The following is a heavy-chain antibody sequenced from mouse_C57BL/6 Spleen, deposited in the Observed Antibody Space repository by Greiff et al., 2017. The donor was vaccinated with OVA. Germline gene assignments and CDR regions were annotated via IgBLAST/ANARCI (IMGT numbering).Heavy chain of an antibody. J-gene: IGHJ1*03. CDR3: ATANWDRWYFDV. V-gene: IGHV3-6*01. CDR1: GYSITSGYY. CDR2: ISYDGSN. Sequence: VQLQQSGPGLVKPSQSLSLTCSVTGYSITSGYYWNWIRQFPGNKLEWMGYISYDGSNNYNPSLKNRISITRDTSKNQFFLKLNSVTTEDTATYYCATANWDRWYFDVWGTGTTVTVSS. D-gene: IGHD4-1*01.